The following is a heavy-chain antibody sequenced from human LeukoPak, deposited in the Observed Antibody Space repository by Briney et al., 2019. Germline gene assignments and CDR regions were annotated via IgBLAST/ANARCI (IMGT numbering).Heavy chain of an antibody. CDR1: GFTFSSYG. CDR3: ARGFDDISTGSALGRVY. CDR2: IYSGGST. Sequence: GGSLRLSCAASGFTFSSYGMSWVRQAPGKGLEWVSVIYSGGSTYYADSVKGRFTISRDNSKNTLYLQMNSLRAEDTAVYYCARGFDDISTGSALGRVYWGQGTLVTVSS. V-gene: IGHV3-66*01. D-gene: IGHD3-9*01. J-gene: IGHJ4*02.